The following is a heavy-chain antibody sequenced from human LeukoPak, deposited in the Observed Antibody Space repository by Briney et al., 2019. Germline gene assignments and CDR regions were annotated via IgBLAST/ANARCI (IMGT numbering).Heavy chain of an antibody. CDR2: IYPGDSSI. CDR3: ARQSQGGGSRWTYY. V-gene: IGHV5-51*01. J-gene: IGHJ4*02. D-gene: IGHD3-16*01. Sequence: GESLKISCEASGYSFTNYWIGWVRHTPGKGLEWMAFIYPGDSSIRYNPSFQGQVTISVGTSISSAFLHWSSLKASDTAMYYCARQSQGGGSRWTYYWGQGTLVTVSS. CDR1: GYSFTNYW.